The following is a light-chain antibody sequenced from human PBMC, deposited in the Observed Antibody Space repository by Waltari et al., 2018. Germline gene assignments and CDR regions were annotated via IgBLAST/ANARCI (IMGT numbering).Light chain of an antibody. CDR1: ELGDEY. CDR3: QAWDSSTAHVL. CDR2: QDA. V-gene: IGLV3-1*01. J-gene: IGLJ2*01. Sequence: SYELTQPLSVSVSPGQTASITCSGDELGDEYVCRYQRKPGQSPLLVMYQDAQRPSGITEGVSGSSPGNPATLTISGTQERDEADDYCQAWDSSTAHVLFGGGTKLTVL.